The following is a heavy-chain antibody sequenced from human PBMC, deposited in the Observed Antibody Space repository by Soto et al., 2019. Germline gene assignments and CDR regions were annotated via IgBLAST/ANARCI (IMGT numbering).Heavy chain of an antibody. CDR1: GDSVSSNSAA. CDR3: ARDPGPAARKYYYGMDV. D-gene: IGHD2-2*01. Sequence: SQTLSLTCAISGDSVSSNSAAWNWIRQSPSRGLEWLGRTYYRSKWYNDYAVSVKSRITISPDTSKNQFSLQLNSVTPEDTAVYYCARDPGPAARKYYYGMDVWGQGTTVTVSS. V-gene: IGHV6-1*01. CDR2: TYYRSKWYN. J-gene: IGHJ6*02.